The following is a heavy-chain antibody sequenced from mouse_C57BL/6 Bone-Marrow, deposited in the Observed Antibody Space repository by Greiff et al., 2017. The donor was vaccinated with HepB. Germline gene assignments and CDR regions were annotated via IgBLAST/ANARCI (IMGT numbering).Heavy chain of an antibody. CDR1: GYTFTSYT. Sequence: QVQLQQSGAELARPGASVKMSCKASGYTFTSYTMHWLKQRPGQGLEWIGYINPSSGYTKYNQKFKDKATLTADKSSSTAYMQLSSLTSEDSAVYYCAREGYGSSHWYFDVWGTGTTVTVSS. V-gene: IGHV1-4*01. J-gene: IGHJ1*03. CDR2: INPSSGYT. D-gene: IGHD1-1*01. CDR3: AREGYGSSHWYFDV.